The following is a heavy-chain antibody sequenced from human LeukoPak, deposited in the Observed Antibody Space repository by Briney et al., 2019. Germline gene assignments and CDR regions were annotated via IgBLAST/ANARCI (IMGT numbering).Heavy chain of an antibody. V-gene: IGHV4-39*01. Sequence: SETLSLTCTVSGGSISSSSYYWGWIRQPPGRGLEWIGSIYYSGSTYYNPSLKSRVTISVDTSKNQFSLKLSSVTAADTAVYYCAAQYSSGWYSHFDYWGQGTLVTVSS. CDR1: GGSISSSSYY. CDR3: AAQYSSGWYSHFDY. CDR2: IYYSGST. J-gene: IGHJ4*02. D-gene: IGHD6-19*01.